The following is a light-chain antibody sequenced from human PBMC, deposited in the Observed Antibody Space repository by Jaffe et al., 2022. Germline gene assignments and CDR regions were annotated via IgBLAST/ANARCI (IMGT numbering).Light chain of an antibody. CDR1: NIGSKS. CDR3: QVWDSSSDPVV. V-gene: IGLV3-21*04. CDR2: YDS. Sequence: SYVLTQPPSVSVAPGKTARITCGGNNIGSKSVHWYQQKPGQAPVLVIYYDSDRPSGIPERFSGSNSGNTATLTISRVEAGDEADYYCQVWDSSSDPVVFGGGTKLTVL. J-gene: IGLJ2*01.